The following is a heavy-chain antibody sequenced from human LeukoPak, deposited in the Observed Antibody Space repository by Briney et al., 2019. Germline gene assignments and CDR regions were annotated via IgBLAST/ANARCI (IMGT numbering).Heavy chain of an antibody. V-gene: IGHV3-64*01. CDR3: ARGPYYYDSPFDY. D-gene: IGHD3-22*01. Sequence: GSLGLSCAASGFTFSSYAMHWVRQAPGKGLEYVSAISSNGGSTYYANSVKGRFTISRDNSKNTLYLQMGSLRAEDMAVYYCARGPYYYDSPFDYWGQGTLVTVSS. J-gene: IGHJ4*02. CDR2: ISSNGGST. CDR1: GFTFSSYA.